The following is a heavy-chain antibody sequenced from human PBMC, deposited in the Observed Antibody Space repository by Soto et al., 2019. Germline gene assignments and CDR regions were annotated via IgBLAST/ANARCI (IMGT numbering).Heavy chain of an antibody. CDR3: ARGGSGSYATGGYYYYAMDV. V-gene: IGHV1-69*01. Sequence: QVQLVQSGAEVKKPGSSVKVSCTASGGTFNSYAINWLRQAPGPGPERMGAFIPIYGTANYAQGFQGRVTLTAEESMTTGYMDLSWMRSEDTAVYYCARGGSGSYATGGYYYYAMDVWGQGTKVTVSS. CDR2: FIPIYGTA. D-gene: IGHD1-26*01. J-gene: IGHJ6*02. CDR1: GGTFNSYA.